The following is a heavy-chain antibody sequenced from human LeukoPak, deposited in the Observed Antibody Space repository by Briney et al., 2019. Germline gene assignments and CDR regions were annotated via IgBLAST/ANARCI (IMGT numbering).Heavy chain of an antibody. CDR3: ASSGGAKGWFDP. Sequence: GASVKVSCKASGGTFSSYAISWVRQAPGQGLEWMGGIIPIFGTANYAQKFQGSVTITTDESTSTAYMELSSLRSEDTAVYYCASSGGAKGWFDPWGQGTLVTVSS. CDR1: GGTFSSYA. D-gene: IGHD2-15*01. J-gene: IGHJ5*02. V-gene: IGHV1-69*05. CDR2: IIPIFGTA.